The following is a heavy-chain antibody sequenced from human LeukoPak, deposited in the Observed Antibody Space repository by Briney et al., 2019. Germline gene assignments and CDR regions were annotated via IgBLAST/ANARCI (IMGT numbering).Heavy chain of an antibody. Sequence: ASVKVSCKASGYTFTSHDIDWVRQATGQGLEWMGWMNPNSGNTGYAQKFQGRVTMTRGTSISTVYMELSSLTSEDTAVYYCARGLVRGRFDRDVWGQGTRSPSP. CDR1: GYTFTSHD. V-gene: IGHV1-8*01. CDR3: ARGLVRGRFDRDV. CDR2: MNPNSGNT. J-gene: IGHJ6*02. D-gene: IGHD3-10*01.